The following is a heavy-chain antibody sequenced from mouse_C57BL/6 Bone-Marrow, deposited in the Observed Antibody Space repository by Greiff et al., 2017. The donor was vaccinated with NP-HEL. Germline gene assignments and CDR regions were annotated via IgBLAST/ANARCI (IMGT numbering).Heavy chain of an antibody. D-gene: IGHD2-5*01. Sequence: EVKVVESGGGLVQPKGSLKLSCAASGFSFNTYAMNWVRQAPGKGLEWVARIRSKSNNYATYYADAVKDRFTISRDDSESMLYLQMNNLKTEDTAMYYCQYSNLYFDYWGQGTTLTVSS. V-gene: IGHV10-1*01. CDR2: IRSKSNNYAT. J-gene: IGHJ2*01. CDR1: GFSFNTYA. CDR3: QYSNLYFDY.